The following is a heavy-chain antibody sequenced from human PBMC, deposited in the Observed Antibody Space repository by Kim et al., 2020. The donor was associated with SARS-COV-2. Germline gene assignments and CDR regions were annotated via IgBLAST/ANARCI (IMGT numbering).Heavy chain of an antibody. CDR3: ARDWVEYDTPGGNYYYGMDV. J-gene: IGHJ6*02. V-gene: IGHV7-4-1*02. D-gene: IGHD3-9*01. Sequence: ASVKVSCKASGYTFTSYAMNWVRQAPGQGLEWMGWINTNTGNPTYAQGFTGRFVFSLDTSVSTAYLQISSLKAEDTAVYYCARDWVEYDTPGGNYYYGMDVWGQGTTVTVSS. CDR1: GYTFTSYA. CDR2: INTNTGNP.